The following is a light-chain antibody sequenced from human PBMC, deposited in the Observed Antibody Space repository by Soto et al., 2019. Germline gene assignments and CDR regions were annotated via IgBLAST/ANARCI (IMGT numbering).Light chain of an antibody. CDR2: AAS. CDR1: QSVNRN. Sequence: EIVMTQSPATLSVSPGERATLSCRASQSVNRNLAWYQQKPGQAPRLLIHAASTRATGIPARFSGSGSETEFTLTISSLQSEDFAVYYCRQYNNWWTFGQGTKVEI. CDR3: RQYNNWWT. V-gene: IGKV3-15*01. J-gene: IGKJ1*01.